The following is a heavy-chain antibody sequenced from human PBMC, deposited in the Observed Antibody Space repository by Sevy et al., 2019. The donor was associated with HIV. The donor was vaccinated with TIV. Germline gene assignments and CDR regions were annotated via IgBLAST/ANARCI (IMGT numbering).Heavy chain of an antibody. CDR1: GGSISSYY. D-gene: IGHD4-17*01. CDR3: ARAVTTWDGRGGNCFDS. J-gene: IGHJ5*01. Sequence: SETLSLTCTVSGGSISSYYWSWIRQPAGKGLEWIGRIYTSGSTNYNPSLKSRVTMSVDTSKNQFSLHLDSMTPEDTAVYYCARAVTTWDGRGGNCFDSWGQGILVTVSS. CDR2: IYTSGST. V-gene: IGHV4-4*07.